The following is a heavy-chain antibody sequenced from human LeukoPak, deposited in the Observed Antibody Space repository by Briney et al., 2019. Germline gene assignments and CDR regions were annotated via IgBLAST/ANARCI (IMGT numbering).Heavy chain of an antibody. CDR1: GGSISSYY. Sequence: PSETLSLTCTVSGGSISSYYWSWIRQPPGKGLEWIGYIYYSGSTNYNPSLKSRVTISVDTSKNQFSLKLSSVTAADTAVYYCAGRSRGYSYGYYFWYFDLWGRGTLVTVSS. J-gene: IGHJ2*01. CDR2: IYYSGST. D-gene: IGHD5-18*01. V-gene: IGHV4-59*01. CDR3: AGRSRGYSYGYYFWYFDL.